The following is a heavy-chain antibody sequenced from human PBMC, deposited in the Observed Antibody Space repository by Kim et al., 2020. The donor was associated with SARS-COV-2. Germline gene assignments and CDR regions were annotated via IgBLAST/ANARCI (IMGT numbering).Heavy chain of an antibody. CDR2: INHSGST. Sequence: SETLSLTCAVYGGSFSGYYWSWIRQPPGKGLEWIGEINHSGSTNYNPSLKSRVTISVDTSKNQFSLKLSSVTAADTAVYYCARVGVLWFGETNYYYYGMDVWGQGTTVTVSS. CDR1: GGSFSGYY. J-gene: IGHJ6*02. V-gene: IGHV4-34*01. CDR3: ARVGVLWFGETNYYYYGMDV. D-gene: IGHD3-10*01.